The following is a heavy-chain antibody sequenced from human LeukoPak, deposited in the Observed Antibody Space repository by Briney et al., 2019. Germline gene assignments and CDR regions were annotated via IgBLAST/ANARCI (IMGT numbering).Heavy chain of an antibody. D-gene: IGHD3-16*01. CDR1: GFTFSNAW. CDR3: ARDHDSSGDRDY. V-gene: IGHV4-4*02. J-gene: IGHJ4*02. CDR2: IYYSGST. Sequence: GSLRLSCAASGFTFSNAWMSWVRQPPGKGLEWIGSIYYSGSTYYNPSLKSRVTISVDTSKNQFSLKLSSVTAADTAVYYCARDHDSSGDRDYWGQGTLVTVSS.